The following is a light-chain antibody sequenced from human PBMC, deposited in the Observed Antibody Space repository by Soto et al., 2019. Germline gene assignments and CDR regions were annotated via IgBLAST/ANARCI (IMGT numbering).Light chain of an antibody. CDR3: QQFNSYPPT. CDR1: QVISSA. CDR2: DAS. J-gene: IGKJ5*01. Sequence: ALQLTQSPSSLSSSVGDRVTITCRATQVISSALAWYQQKPGKAPKLLIYDASGLESGVPSRFSGSGSGTDFTLTISSLQPEDFATYFCQQFNSYPPTFGQGTRPETK. V-gene: IGKV1-13*02.